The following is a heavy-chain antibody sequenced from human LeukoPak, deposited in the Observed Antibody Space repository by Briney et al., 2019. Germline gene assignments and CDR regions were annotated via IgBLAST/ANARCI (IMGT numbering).Heavy chain of an antibody. CDR2: INHSGST. J-gene: IGHJ5*02. Sequence: SETLSLTCAVYGGSFSGYYWSWIRQPPGKGLEWIGEINHSGSTNYNPSLKSRVTISVDTSKNQFSLKLSSVTAADTAVYYCARQTYYHGSGSYPWFDPWGQGTLVTVSS. V-gene: IGHV4-34*01. D-gene: IGHD3-10*01. CDR3: ARQTYYHGSGSYPWFDP. CDR1: GGSFSGYY.